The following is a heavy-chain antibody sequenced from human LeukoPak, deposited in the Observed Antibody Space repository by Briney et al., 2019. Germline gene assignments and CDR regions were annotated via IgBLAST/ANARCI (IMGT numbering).Heavy chain of an antibody. CDR1: GGTFSSYA. CDR3: ARGVVGATTGAYSFDY. J-gene: IGHJ4*02. V-gene: IGHV1-69*13. D-gene: IGHD1-26*01. Sequence: GASVNVSCKASGGTFSSYAISWVRQAPGQGLEWMGGIIPIFGTANYAQKFQGRVTIIADESTSTAYMELSSLRSEDTAVYYCARGVVGATTGAYSFDYWGQGTLVTVSS. CDR2: IIPIFGTA.